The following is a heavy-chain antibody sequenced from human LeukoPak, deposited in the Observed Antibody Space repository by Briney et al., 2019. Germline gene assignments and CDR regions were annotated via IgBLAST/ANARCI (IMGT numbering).Heavy chain of an antibody. CDR1: GGSISRSSHY. CDR2: IYYSGST. Sequence: SETLSLTCTVSGGSISRSSHYWGWIRQPPGKGLEWIGSIYYSGSTYYNPSLKSRVTISVDTSKNQFSLKLTSVTAADTAVYYCAKTRGYSGYGYFDYWGQGTLVTVSS. J-gene: IGHJ4*02. D-gene: IGHD5-12*01. V-gene: IGHV4-39*07. CDR3: AKTRGYSGYGYFDY.